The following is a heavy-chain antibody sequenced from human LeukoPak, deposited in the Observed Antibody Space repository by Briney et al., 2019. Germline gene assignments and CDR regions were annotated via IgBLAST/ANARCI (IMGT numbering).Heavy chain of an antibody. V-gene: IGHV3-23*01. CDR3: AKDFRIGYSAHFDY. J-gene: IGHJ4*02. CDR2: IYENGGTT. D-gene: IGHD2-21*01. CDR1: GFTFRSHA. Sequence: PGGSLRLSCVGSGFTFRSHAMSWVRQAPGNGLEFVSGIYENGGTTYYADSVKGRFSISRDNSKNTLYRQMDSLRGEDTAVYHCAKDFRIGYSAHFDYWGQGALVTVSS.